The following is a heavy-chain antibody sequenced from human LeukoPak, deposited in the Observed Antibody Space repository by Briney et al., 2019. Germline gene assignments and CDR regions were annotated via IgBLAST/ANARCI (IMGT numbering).Heavy chain of an antibody. CDR1: GGSISSYY. Sequence: SETLSLTCTVSGGSISSYYWSWIRQPPGKGLEWIGHIYTSGSMNYNPSLKSRVTISVDTSKNQFSLKLSSVTAADTAVYYCARGGTYYYDSIGYWGQGTLVTVSS. CDR2: IYTSGSM. D-gene: IGHD3-22*01. V-gene: IGHV4-4*08. J-gene: IGHJ4*02. CDR3: ARGGTYYYDSIGY.